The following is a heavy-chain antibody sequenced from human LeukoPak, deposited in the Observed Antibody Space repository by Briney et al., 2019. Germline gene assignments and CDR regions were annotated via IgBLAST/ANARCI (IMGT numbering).Heavy chain of an antibody. D-gene: IGHD3-10*01. CDR2: ISYDGSNE. V-gene: IGHV3-30*04. CDR1: GFTFSNYA. J-gene: IGHJ4*02. Sequence: SGGSLRLSCAASGFTFSNYAMHWVRQAPGKGLEWVSVISYDGSNEFYADSVKGRFTISRDNSKNTLYFQMNSLRAEDTAVYYCVRGPYGSGGRLGFWGQGTLVTVSS. CDR3: VRGPYGSGGRLGF.